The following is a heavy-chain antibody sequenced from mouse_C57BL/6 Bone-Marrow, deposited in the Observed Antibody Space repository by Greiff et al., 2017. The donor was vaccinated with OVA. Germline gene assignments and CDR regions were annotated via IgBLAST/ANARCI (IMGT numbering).Heavy chain of an antibody. Sequence: EVKLVESGGDLVKPGGSLKLSCAASGFTFSSYGMSWVRQTPDKRLEWVATISSGGSYTYYPDSVKGRFTISRDNAKNTLYLQMSSLKSEDTAMYYCARQGPLITTVVAPFAYWGQGTLVTVSA. V-gene: IGHV5-6*01. CDR3: ARQGPLITTVVAPFAY. CDR2: ISSGGSYT. J-gene: IGHJ3*01. D-gene: IGHD1-1*01. CDR1: GFTFSSYG.